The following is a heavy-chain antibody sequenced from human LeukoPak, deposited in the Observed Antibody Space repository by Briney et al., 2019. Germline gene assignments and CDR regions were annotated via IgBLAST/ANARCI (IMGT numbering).Heavy chain of an antibody. CDR3: ARLGYGSSWGYFDY. J-gene: IGHJ4*02. D-gene: IGHD6-13*01. CDR1: GFTFSSYW. V-gene: IGHV3-7*01. Sequence: PGGSLRLSCAASGFTFSSYWMSWVRQAPGKGLEWVANIKQDGSEKYYVDSVKGRFTISRDNAKNSLYLQMNSLRAEDTAVYYCARLGYGSSWGYFDYWGQGTLVTVSS. CDR2: IKQDGSEK.